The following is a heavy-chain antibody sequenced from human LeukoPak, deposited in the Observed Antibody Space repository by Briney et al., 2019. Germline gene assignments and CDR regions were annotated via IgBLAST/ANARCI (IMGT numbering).Heavy chain of an antibody. D-gene: IGHD1/OR15-1a*01. J-gene: IGHJ5*02. CDR1: GDSISSSSYY. CDR2: FYYGGST. CDR3: ASGGEQLWPYEPFSS. Sequence: SETLSLTCTVSGDSISSSSYYWGWIRQPPGKGLEWIETFYYGGSTYHNPSLKSRITISVYTSKNQFSLRLSSVTAADTALYYCASGGEQLWPYEPFSSWGQGTLVTVSS. V-gene: IGHV4-39*01.